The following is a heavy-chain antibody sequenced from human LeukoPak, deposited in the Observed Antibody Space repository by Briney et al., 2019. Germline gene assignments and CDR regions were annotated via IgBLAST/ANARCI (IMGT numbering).Heavy chain of an antibody. J-gene: IGHJ2*01. V-gene: IGHV4-59*08. CDR2: IYYSGST. CDR3: ARASHYDFSSGYFDL. CDR1: GASLSLYY. Sequence: SETLSLTCTVSGASLSLYYWSWIRQPPWKGLEWIGHIYYSGSTHYNPSLRSRVTLSVDTSKNQFSLKLSSVTAADTAVYYCARASHYDFSSGYFDLWGRGTLVTVSS. D-gene: IGHD3-3*01.